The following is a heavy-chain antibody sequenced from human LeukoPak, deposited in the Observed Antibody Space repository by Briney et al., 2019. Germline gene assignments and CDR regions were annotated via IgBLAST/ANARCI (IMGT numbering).Heavy chain of an antibody. CDR1: GGTFSNSA. V-gene: IGHV1-69*05. CDR2: IIPIFGTA. CDR3: ASRRLEWGWNLHYHFDY. Sequence: GASVKVSCKASGGTFSNSAISWVRQAPGQGLEWMGGIIPIFGTANYAQKFQGGVTITTDESTSTAYMELSSLRSEDTAVYYCASRRLEWGWNLHYHFDYWGQGTLVTVSS. D-gene: IGHD2-15*01. J-gene: IGHJ4*02.